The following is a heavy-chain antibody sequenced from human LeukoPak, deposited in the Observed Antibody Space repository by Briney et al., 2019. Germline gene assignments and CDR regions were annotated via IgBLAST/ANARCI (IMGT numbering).Heavy chain of an antibody. CDR3: AKEGRPPRTDNSQNWLFDDN. V-gene: IGHV3-30*02. CDR2: IRFDGSIK. Sequence: PGGSLRLSCAASGFTFSSYGMHWVRQAPGKGLEWVAFIRFDGSIKYYADSVKGRFTISRDNSKNTLFLQMDSLRPEDTAVYYCAKEGRPPRTDNSQNWLFDDNWGQGTLVTVSS. J-gene: IGHJ4*02. CDR1: GFTFSSYG. D-gene: IGHD3-9*01.